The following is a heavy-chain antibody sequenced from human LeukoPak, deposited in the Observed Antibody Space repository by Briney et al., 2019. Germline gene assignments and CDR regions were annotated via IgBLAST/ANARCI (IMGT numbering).Heavy chain of an antibody. D-gene: IGHD6-13*01. V-gene: IGHV4-61*02. CDR2: IYTSGST. J-gene: IGHJ4*02. CDR1: GGSISSGSYY. CDR3: ARRKRYSSSWPLDY. Sequence: SQTLSLTCTVSGGSISSGSYYWSWIRQPAGKGLEWIGRIYTSGSTNYNPSLKSRVTISVDTSKNQFSLKLSSVTAADTAVYYCARRKRYSSSWPLDYWGQGTLVTVSS.